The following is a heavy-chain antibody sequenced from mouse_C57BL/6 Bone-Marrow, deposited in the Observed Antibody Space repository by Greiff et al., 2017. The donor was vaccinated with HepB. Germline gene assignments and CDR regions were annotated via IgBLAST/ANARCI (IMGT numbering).Heavy chain of an antibody. D-gene: IGHD1-1*01. Sequence: VQLQESGPGLVQPSQCLSITCTASGFSFTSYGVHWVRQSPGKGLEWLGVIWSGGSTDYNAAFMSRLSITKDNSKSQVFFKMNSLQADDTAIYYCAKNSYGSSYDWYFDVWGTGTTVTVSS. CDR2: IWSGGST. CDR1: GFSFTSYG. CDR3: AKNSYGSSYDWYFDV. J-gene: IGHJ1*03. V-gene: IGHV2-5*01.